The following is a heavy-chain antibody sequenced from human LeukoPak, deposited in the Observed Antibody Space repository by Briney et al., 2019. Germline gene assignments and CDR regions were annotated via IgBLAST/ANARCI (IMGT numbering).Heavy chain of an antibody. D-gene: IGHD4-17*01. CDR1: GASFSSYY. CDR3: ARDEHGDFQGFDY. CDR2: IHYRGTT. J-gene: IGHJ4*02. Sequence: SETLSLTCTVSGASFSSYYWNWLRQSPGKGLEWPGNIHYRGTTNYNPSLKNRVTLSLDTSKSQFVLKVTSVTAADTAVYYCARDEHGDFQGFDYWGQGTRVTVSS. V-gene: IGHV4-59*13.